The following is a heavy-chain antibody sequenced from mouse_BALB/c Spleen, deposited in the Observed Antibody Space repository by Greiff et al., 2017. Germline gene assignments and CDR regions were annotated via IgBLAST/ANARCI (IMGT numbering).Heavy chain of an antibody. D-gene: IGHD4-1*01. CDR1: GYSITSDYA. J-gene: IGHJ2*01. V-gene: IGHV3-2*02. CDR2: ISYSGST. Sequence: VQLKQSGPGLVKPSQSLSLTCTVTGYSITSDYAWNWIRQFPGNKLEWMGYISYSGSTSYNPSLKSRISITRDTSKNQFFLQLNSVTTEDTATYYCATLTPFDYWGQGTTLTVSS. CDR3: ATLTPFDY.